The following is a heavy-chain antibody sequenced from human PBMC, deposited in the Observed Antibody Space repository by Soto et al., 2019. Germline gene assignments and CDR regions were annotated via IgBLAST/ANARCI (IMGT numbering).Heavy chain of an antibody. CDR3: ARSSHKESWFDP. J-gene: IGHJ5*02. CDR2: IYASGSA. Sequence: QVQLQESGPGLVKPSETLSLSCTVSNGAISNFYWNWIRHPAGRGPEWIGRIYASGSASYNPSLMSRVTMSVDTSKNQFSLKLKSVTAADTAVYYCARSSHKESWFDPWGQGTLVTVSS. CDR1: NGAISNFY. V-gene: IGHV4-4*07. D-gene: IGHD6-13*01.